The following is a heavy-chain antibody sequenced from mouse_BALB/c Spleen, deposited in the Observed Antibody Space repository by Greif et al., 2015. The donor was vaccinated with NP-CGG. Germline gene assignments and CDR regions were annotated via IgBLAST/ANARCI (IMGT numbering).Heavy chain of an antibody. CDR1: GFIFNTNA. Sequence: EVKVVESGGGLVQPKGSLKLSCAASGFIFNTNAMNWVRQAPGKGLEWVARIRSKSNNYATYYADSVKDRFTISRDDSQSMLYLQMNNLKTEDTAMYYCVRGITTVSFAYWGQGTLVTVSA. CDR2: IRSKSNNYAT. V-gene: IGHV10S3*01. CDR3: VRGITTVSFAY. D-gene: IGHD1-1*01. J-gene: IGHJ3*01.